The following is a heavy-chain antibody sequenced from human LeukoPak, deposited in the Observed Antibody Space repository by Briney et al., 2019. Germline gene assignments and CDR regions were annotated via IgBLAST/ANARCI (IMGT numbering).Heavy chain of an antibody. Sequence: SETLSLTCGVSGGSIDITNYWSWVRQAPGKGLEWVGEIAHDGTTNYNPSLRSRVAMSFDRANNQFSLSLTSVTAADTAVYYCTREDRPYCPFAYWGQGVLVTVSS. CDR2: IAHDGTT. D-gene: IGHD1-26*01. CDR1: GGSIDITNY. CDR3: TREDRPYCPFAY. J-gene: IGHJ4*02. V-gene: IGHV4-4*02.